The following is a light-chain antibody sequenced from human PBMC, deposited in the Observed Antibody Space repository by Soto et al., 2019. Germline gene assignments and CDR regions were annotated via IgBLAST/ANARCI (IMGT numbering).Light chain of an antibody. CDR2: DAS. J-gene: IGKJ4*01. Sequence: EIVLTQSPGTLSLSPGERATLSCRASQTVPKNYLAWYQQKPGQAPRLLIHDASSRASGIPDRFSGSGSGTDFTLTISRLEPEDFAVYYCQQCSTSPLTFGGGTKVDIK. CDR3: QQCSTSPLT. V-gene: IGKV3-20*01. CDR1: QTVPKNY.